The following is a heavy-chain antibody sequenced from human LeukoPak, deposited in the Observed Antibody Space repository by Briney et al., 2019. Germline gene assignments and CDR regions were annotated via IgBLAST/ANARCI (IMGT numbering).Heavy chain of an antibody. CDR1: GGSISSYY. CDR3: ARDQIGTDSRAYYYYYYMDV. CDR2: IYYSGST. D-gene: IGHD3-22*01. Sequence: SETLSLTCTVSGGSISSYYWSWIRQPPGKGLEWIGYIYYSGSTNYNPSLKSRVTISVDTSKNQFSLKLSSVTAADTAVYYCARDQIGTDSRAYYYYYYMDVWGKGTTVTVSS. V-gene: IGHV4-59*01. J-gene: IGHJ6*03.